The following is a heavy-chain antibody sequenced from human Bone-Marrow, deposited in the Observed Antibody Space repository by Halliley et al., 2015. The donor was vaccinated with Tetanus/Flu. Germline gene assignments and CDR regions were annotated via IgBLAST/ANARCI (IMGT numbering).Heavy chain of an antibody. J-gene: IGHJ4*02. CDR3: ATDEGGSAH. Sequence: LGWVGRIRSNSDGRTTDYAAPVKGRFSISRDDSKKTLFLQMNSLKAEDTAVYYCATDEGGSAHWGQGTLVTVSS. D-gene: IGHD2-15*01. V-gene: IGHV3-15*07. CDR2: IRSNSDGRTT.